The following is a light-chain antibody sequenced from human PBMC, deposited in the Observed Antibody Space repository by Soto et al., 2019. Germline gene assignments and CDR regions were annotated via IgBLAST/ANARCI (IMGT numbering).Light chain of an antibody. Sequence: QRALTQPPSVSAAPGQKVTISCSGSSSNIGNNYVSWYQQLPGTAPKILIYDNNKRPSGIPDRFSGSKSGTSATLGITGLQTGDEADYYCGTWDSGRSAVVFGGGTKLTVL. CDR1: SSNIGNNY. CDR3: GTWDSGRSAVV. CDR2: DNN. V-gene: IGLV1-51*01. J-gene: IGLJ2*01.